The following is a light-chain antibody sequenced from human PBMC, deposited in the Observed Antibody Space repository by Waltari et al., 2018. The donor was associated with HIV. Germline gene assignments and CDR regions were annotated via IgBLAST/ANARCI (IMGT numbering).Light chain of an antibody. V-gene: IGLV1-40*01. CDR1: TSNIGAGYA. J-gene: IGLJ2*01. Sequence: QSVLTQPPSVSGAPGQRVTISCTGTTSNIGAGYAVHCYQQLPGTAPKLLVFGTTIRPAGVPDRFSGSKSGTSASLAITGLQAGDEGDYYCQSYDNALSGSLFGGGTKVTVL. CDR3: QSYDNALSGSL. CDR2: GTT.